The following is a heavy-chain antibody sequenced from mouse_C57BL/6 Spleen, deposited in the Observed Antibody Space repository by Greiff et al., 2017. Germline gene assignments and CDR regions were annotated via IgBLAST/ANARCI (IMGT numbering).Heavy chain of an antibody. CDR2: ISDGGSYT. CDR1: GFTFSSYA. CDR3: ARDARGNYDYFDY. D-gene: IGHD2-1*01. J-gene: IGHJ2*01. V-gene: IGHV5-4*01. Sequence: EVKLMESGGGLVKPGGSLKLSCAASGFTFSSYAMSWVRQTPEKRLEWVATISDGGSYTYYPDNVQGRFTISRDNAKTHLYLQMSHLKSEATAMYDCARDARGNYDYFDYWGQGTTLTVSS.